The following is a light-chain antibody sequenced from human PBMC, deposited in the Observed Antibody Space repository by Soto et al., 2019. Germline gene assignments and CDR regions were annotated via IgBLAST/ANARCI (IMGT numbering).Light chain of an antibody. CDR1: MRDVGAYNL. CDR3: SSFTTTYFYV. V-gene: IGLV2-14*01. CDR2: GVY. J-gene: IGLJ1*01. Sequence: QSALTQPASVSGSPGQSITISCAGTMRDVGAYNLVSWYQQHPGRAPQLIIYGVYHRPSGVSTRFSASKSAYTASLTISGLQAEDEADYYCSSFTTTYFYVFGPGTQLTVL.